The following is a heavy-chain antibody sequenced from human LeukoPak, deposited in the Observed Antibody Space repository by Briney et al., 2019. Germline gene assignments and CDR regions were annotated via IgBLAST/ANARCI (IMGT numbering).Heavy chain of an antibody. CDR2: INHGGRT. V-gene: IGHV4-34*01. CDR1: VGSLSGYY. CDR3: ARLRGYCSSGSCYSLSYYFDY. Sequence: PETLSLTCAVYVGSLSGYYWSWIRQPPGRGLEWVGEINHGGRTNYNSSLKSRVTISVDTFKNQFSLKVSSVTAADTAVYYCARLRGYCSSGSCYSLSYYFDYWGQGTLVTVSS. J-gene: IGHJ4*02. D-gene: IGHD2-15*01.